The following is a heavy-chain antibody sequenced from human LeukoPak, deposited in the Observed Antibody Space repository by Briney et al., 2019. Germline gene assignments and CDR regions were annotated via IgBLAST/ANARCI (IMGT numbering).Heavy chain of an antibody. CDR3: ARDRESRGYFDY. J-gene: IGHJ4*02. CDR2: ISSSSSYT. D-gene: IGHD3-10*01. Sequence: NPGGSLRLSCAASGFTFSKVWMSWVRQAPGKGLEWVSYISSSSSYTNYADSVKGRFTISRDNAENSLYLQMNSLRAEDTAVYYCARDRESRGYFDYWGQGTLVTVSS. V-gene: IGHV3-11*05. CDR1: GFTFSKVW.